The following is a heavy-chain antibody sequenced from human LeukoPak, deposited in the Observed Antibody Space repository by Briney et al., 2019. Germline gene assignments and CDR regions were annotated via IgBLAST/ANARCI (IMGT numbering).Heavy chain of an antibody. V-gene: IGHV3-66*01. CDR1: GFTVSSNY. CDR2: IYSGDAT. Sequence: GGSLRLSCAVSGFTVSSNYVSWVRQAPGKGLEWVSLIYSGDATYYADSVTGRFTISRDNSKNTLYLQMNSLRAEDTAVYYCARNPRAYNYGYFDYWGPGTLVTVSS. D-gene: IGHD5-18*01. CDR3: ARNPRAYNYGYFDY. J-gene: IGHJ4*02.